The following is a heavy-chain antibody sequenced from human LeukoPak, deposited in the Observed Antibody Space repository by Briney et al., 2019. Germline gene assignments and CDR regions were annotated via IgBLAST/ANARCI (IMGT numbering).Heavy chain of an antibody. D-gene: IGHD2-21*01. CDR3: ARELLKGGYNWFDP. CDR1: GFTFSSYG. Sequence: GGSLRLSCAASGFTFSSYGMHWVRQAPGKGLAWVAVIWCDGSNKYYADSVKGRFTISRDNSKNTLYLQMNSLRAEDTAVYYCARELLKGGYNWFDPWGQGALVTVSS. J-gene: IGHJ5*02. CDR2: IWCDGSNK. V-gene: IGHV3-33*01.